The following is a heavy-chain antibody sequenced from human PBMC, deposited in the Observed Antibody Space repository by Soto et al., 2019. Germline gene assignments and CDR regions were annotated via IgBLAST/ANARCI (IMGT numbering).Heavy chain of an antibody. D-gene: IGHD2-15*01. CDR2: ISFDGSNE. Sequence: PGGSLRLSCAASGFTFSNFGIHWVRQAPGKGLEWVAVISFDGSNEYYADSVKGRFTISRDNSKNTLYLQMNSLRAEDTAVYYCAKTRIRFAGGRDFDYWGQGA. J-gene: IGHJ4*02. CDR1: GFTFSNFG. CDR3: AKTRIRFAGGRDFDY. V-gene: IGHV3-30*18.